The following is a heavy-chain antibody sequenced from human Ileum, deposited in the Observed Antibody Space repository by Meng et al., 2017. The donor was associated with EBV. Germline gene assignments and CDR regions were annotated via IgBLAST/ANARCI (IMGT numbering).Heavy chain of an antibody. Sequence: VQLVESGGALVQPGGSLRLSCAASGFSFRSYAMHWVRQAPGKGLEWVAIIIYDGSNKYYVDSVRGRFTISRDNSRDTLYLQMDSLRVEDSALYYCARGAAGKGVDCDHWGLGTLVTVSS. V-gene: IGHV3-30-3*01. D-gene: IGHD6-13*01. CDR3: ARGAAGKGVDCDH. CDR2: IIYDGSNK. J-gene: IGHJ4*02. CDR1: GFSFRSYA.